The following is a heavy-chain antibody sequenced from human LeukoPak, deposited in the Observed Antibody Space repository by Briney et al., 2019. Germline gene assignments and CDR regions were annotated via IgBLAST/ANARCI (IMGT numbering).Heavy chain of an antibody. V-gene: IGHV3-48*03. CDR3: ARRPVNYYYGIDV. Sequence: GGSLRLSCAASGFTFSSDEMNWVRQAPGRGLEWVSYISSSGSTIYYSDSVKGRFTISRDNAKTSLYLQMNSLRAEDTAVYYCARRPVNYYYGIDVRGQGTTVTASS. CDR1: GFTFSSDE. D-gene: IGHD6-6*01. CDR2: ISSSGSTI. J-gene: IGHJ6*02.